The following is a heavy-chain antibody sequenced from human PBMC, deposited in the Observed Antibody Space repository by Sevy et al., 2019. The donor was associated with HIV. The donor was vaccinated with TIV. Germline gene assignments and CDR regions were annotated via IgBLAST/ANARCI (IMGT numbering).Heavy chain of an antibody. CDR2: ISYDGSNK. D-gene: IGHD3-3*01. V-gene: IGHV3-30-3*01. CDR3: ARDGRQIFGVVISYYMDV. J-gene: IGHJ6*03. Sequence: GGSLRLSCAASGFTFSSYAMHGVRQAPGKGLEWVAVISYDGSNKYYADSVKGRFTISRDNSKNTLYLQMNSLRAEDTAVYYCARDGRQIFGVVISYYMDVWGKGTTVTVSS. CDR1: GFTFSSYA.